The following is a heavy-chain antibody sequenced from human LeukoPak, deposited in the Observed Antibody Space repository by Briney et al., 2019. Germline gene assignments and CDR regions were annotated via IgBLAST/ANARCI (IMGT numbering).Heavy chain of an antibody. Sequence: LPGGSLRLSCAASGFTFSDYGMHWVRQAPGKGLEWVAVISHDGSNQYYADSVKGRFTISRDNSKNTLYLQMNSLRAEDTAVYSWARDNYGMDVWGQGTTVTVSS. J-gene: IGHJ6*02. CDR2: ISHDGSNQ. V-gene: IGHV3-30*03. CDR1: GFTFSDYG. CDR3: ARDNYGMDV.